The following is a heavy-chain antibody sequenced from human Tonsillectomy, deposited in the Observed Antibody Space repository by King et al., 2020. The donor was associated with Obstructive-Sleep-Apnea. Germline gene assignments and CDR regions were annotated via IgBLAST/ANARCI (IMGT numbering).Heavy chain of an antibody. J-gene: IGHJ5*02. V-gene: IGHV4-39*07. D-gene: IGHD1-1*01. Sequence: QLQESGPGLVKPSETLSLTCTVSGGSISTSRYYWGWIRQPPGKGLEWIGNIYYSGRTYYNPSLKSRVTISVDTSKNQFSLRLTSVTAADTAFYYCAREGAVETTWFDPWGLGTLVTVSS. CDR2: IYYSGRT. CDR3: AREGAVETTWFDP. CDR1: GGSISTSRYY.